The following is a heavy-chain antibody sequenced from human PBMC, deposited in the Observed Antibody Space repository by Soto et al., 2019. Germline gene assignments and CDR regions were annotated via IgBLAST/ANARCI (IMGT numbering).Heavy chain of an antibody. D-gene: IGHD2-21*02. V-gene: IGHV3-7*03. CDR3: ARDHLILPAHDFFYGSDV. Sequence: PGGSLRLSCAASGFSFDDYAMTWVRQAAGKGLEWVAKIPQDGVDGHYADAVKGRFTISRDNGKNSLYLQMNNLRAEDTAAYYCARDHLILPAHDFFYGSDVWGRGATVTVSS. CDR2: IPQDGVDG. CDR1: GFSFDDYA. J-gene: IGHJ6*02.